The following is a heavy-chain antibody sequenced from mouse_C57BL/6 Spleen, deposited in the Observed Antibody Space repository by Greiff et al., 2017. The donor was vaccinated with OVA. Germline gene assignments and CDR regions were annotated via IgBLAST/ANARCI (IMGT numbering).Heavy chain of an antibody. CDR2: LSYDGST. Sequence: VQLQQSGPGLVKPSQSLSLSCSVTGYSITSGYYCNWIRQFPGNKLECMDYLSYDGSTNYNQSLNNRISITRDTSKNPFFLKLNPATTEDTATYYGAREGFITTPYWGQGTLVTVSA. D-gene: IGHD1-1*01. CDR3: AREGFITTPY. J-gene: IGHJ3*01. V-gene: IGHV3-6*01. CDR1: GYSITSGYY.